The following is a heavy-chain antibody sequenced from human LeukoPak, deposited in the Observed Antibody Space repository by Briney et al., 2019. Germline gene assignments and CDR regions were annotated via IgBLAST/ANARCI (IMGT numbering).Heavy chain of an antibody. V-gene: IGHV3-21*01. CDR3: ARDRQQLFIYYFDY. CDR2: ISSSSSYI. D-gene: IGHD6-13*01. CDR1: GLTFSSYS. Sequence: GGSLRLSCAASGLTFSSYSMNWVRQAPGKGLEWVSSISSSSSYIYYADSVKGRFTISRDNAKNSLYLQMNSLRAEDTAVYYCARDRQQLFIYYFDYWGQGTLVTVSS. J-gene: IGHJ4*02.